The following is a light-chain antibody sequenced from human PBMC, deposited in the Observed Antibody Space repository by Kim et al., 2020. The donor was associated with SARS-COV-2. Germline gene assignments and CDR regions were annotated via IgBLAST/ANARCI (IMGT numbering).Light chain of an antibody. V-gene: IGLV3-19*01. J-gene: IGLJ2*01. CDR2: GKN. CDR1: SLRSYY. CDR3: NSRDSSGNVV. Sequence: VALGQTVRITCQGDSLRSYYASWYQQKPGQAPVLVIYGKNNRPSGIPDRFSGSSSGNTASLTITGAQAEDEAAYYCNSRDSSGNVVFGGGTQLTVL.